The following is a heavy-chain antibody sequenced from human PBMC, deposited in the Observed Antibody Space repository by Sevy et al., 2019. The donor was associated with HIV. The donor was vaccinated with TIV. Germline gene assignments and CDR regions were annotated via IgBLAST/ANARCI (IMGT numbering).Heavy chain of an antibody. CDR2: FSEVGSKT. Sequence: GGSLRLSCADSGFTFIDYAMHWVRQAPGKGLEWVAVFSEVGSKTYYEDSVNGPFTISRDNSKNTLYLQMNSLRADDTAVYYCARGRVTSHYFDYWGQGTLVTVSS. J-gene: IGHJ4*02. V-gene: IGHV3-30*04. CDR3: ARGRVTSHYFDY. D-gene: IGHD2-21*02. CDR1: GFTFIDYA.